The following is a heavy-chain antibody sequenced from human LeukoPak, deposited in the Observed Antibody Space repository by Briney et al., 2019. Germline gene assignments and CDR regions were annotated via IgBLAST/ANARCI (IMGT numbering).Heavy chain of an antibody. Sequence: VASVKGSCKASGYTFTHYYIHRVRQAPGQGLEWMGWINSNSGATNYAQKFQGRVTMTRDTSISTAYMELTRLGSDDTAVYYCARDGSLAYWGQGTLVTVSS. CDR1: GYTFTHYY. V-gene: IGHV1-2*02. CDR2: INSNSGAT. D-gene: IGHD5-12*01. CDR3: ARDGSLAY. J-gene: IGHJ4*02.